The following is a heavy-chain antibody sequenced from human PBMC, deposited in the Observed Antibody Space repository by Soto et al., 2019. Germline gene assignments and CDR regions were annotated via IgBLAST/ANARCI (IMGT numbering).Heavy chain of an antibody. CDR2: INADGSYT. J-gene: IGHJ3*02. Sequence: GGSLRLSCSASGFTFRSYWMHWVRQAPGKGLVWVSGINADGSYTNYADSVEGRFTISRDNAKNTLDLQMNSLRVEDTAIYYCARDKGSDAPIDIWGQGTMVTVSS. D-gene: IGHD3-10*01. CDR3: ARDKGSDAPIDI. V-gene: IGHV3-74*01. CDR1: GFTFRSYW.